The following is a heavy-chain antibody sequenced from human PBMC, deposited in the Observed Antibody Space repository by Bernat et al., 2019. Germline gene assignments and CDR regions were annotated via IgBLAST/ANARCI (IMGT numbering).Heavy chain of an antibody. D-gene: IGHD6-19*01. CDR3: AREYGWYALDY. V-gene: IGHV4-59*12. Sequence: QVQLQESGPGLVKPSETLSLTCTVSGGSISSYYWSWIRQPPGKGLEWIGYIYYSGSTNYNPSLKSRVTISVDTSKNQFSLKLSSVTAADTAVYYCAREYGWYALDYWGQGTLVTVSS. CDR2: IYYSGST. J-gene: IGHJ4*02. CDR1: GGSISSYY.